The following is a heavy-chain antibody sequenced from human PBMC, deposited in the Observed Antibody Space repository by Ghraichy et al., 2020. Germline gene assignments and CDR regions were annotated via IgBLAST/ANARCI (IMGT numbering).Heavy chain of an antibody. CDR3: ARVSGGYSYGRDSDY. D-gene: IGHD5-18*01. V-gene: IGHV1-2*02. Sequence: ASVKVSCKASGYTFTGYYMHWVRQAPGQGLEWMGWINPNSGGTNYAQKFQGRVTMTRDTSISTAYMELSRLRSDDTAVYYCARVSGGYSYGRDSDYWGQGTLVTVSS. CDR2: INPNSGGT. CDR1: GYTFTGYY. J-gene: IGHJ4*02.